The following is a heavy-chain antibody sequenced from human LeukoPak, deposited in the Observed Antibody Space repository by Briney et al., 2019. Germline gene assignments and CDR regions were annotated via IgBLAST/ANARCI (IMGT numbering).Heavy chain of an antibody. CDR3: ARHRLHRIYYDTTGYYHDACDI. J-gene: IGHJ3*02. Sequence: ASVKVSCKASGYIFTSYNIYWVRQAPGQGLEWMGIINPSGGTTNYAQKLQGRVTMTTDISTSTAYMELRSLRSDDTAVYFCARHRLHRIYYDTTGYYHDACDIWGQGTMVTVSS. CDR2: INPSGGTT. V-gene: IGHV1-46*01. CDR1: GYIFTSYN. D-gene: IGHD3-22*01.